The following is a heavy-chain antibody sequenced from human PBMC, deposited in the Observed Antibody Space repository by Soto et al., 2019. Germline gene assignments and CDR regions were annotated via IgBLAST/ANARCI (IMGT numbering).Heavy chain of an antibody. CDR2: ISGSGGST. Sequence: GGSLRLSCAASRFTFSSYAMSWVRQAPGKGLEWVSAISGSGGSTYYADSVKGRFTISRDNSKNTLYLQMNSLRAEDTAVYYCAYYRGRAFPDNLFDYWGQGTLVPVSS. V-gene: IGHV3-23*01. CDR3: AYYRGRAFPDNLFDY. D-gene: IGHD3-10*01. CDR1: RFTFSSYA. J-gene: IGHJ4*02.